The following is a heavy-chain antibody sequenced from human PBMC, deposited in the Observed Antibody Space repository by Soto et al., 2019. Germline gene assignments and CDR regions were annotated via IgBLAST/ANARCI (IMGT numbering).Heavy chain of an antibody. V-gene: IGHV1-46*01. D-gene: IGHD1-20*01. Sequence: ASVKVSCKASGYTLTSYYMHWVRQAPGQGLEWMGIINTSGDSTSYAQKFQGRVTITRDTSASTAYMELSSLRSEDTAVYYCARGKITGILDYWGQGTLVTVS. CDR1: GYTLTSYY. J-gene: IGHJ4*02. CDR3: ARGKITGILDY. CDR2: INTSGDST.